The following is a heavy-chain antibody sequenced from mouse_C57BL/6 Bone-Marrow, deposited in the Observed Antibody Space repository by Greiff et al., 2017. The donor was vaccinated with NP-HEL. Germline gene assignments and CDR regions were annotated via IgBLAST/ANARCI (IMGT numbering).Heavy chain of an antibody. CDR3: ARERVPYYFDY. D-gene: IGHD2-14*01. J-gene: IGHJ2*01. CDR2: IDPSDSET. V-gene: IGHV1-52*01. CDR1: GYTFTSYW. Sequence: QVQLKQPGAELVRPGSSVKLSCKASGYTFTSYWMHWVKQRPIQGLEWIGNIDPSDSETHYNQKFKDKATLTVDKSSSTAYMQLSSLTSEDSAVYYCARERVPYYFDYWGQGTTLTVSS.